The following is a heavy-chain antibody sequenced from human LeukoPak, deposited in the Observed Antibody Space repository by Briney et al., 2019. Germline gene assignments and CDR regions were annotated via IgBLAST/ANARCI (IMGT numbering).Heavy chain of an antibody. V-gene: IGHV4-59*08. CDR3: ARHRDGYHFDY. CDR1: GGXISSYY. D-gene: IGHD5-24*01. CDR2: IYYSGST. J-gene: IGHJ4*02. Sequence: PSETLSLTCTVSGGXISSYYCSWIRQPPGKGLEWIGYIYYSGSTNYNPSLKSRVTISVDTSKNQFSLKLSSVAAEDTAVYYCARHRDGYHFDYWGQGTLVTVSS.